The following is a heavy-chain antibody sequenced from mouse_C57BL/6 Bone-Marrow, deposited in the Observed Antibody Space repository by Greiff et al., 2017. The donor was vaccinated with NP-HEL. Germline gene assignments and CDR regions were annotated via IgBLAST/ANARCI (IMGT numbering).Heavy chain of an antibody. D-gene: IGHD3-2*02. J-gene: IGHJ4*01. CDR3: ARTAQATFDAMDY. CDR2: IDPSDSYT. CDR1: GYTFTSYW. Sequence: QVQLQQPGAELVRPGTSVKLSCKASGYTFTSYWMHWVKQRPGQGLEWIGVIDPSDSYTNYNQKFKGKATLTVDTSSSTAYMQLSSLTSEDSAVYYCARTAQATFDAMDYWGQGTAVTVSS. V-gene: IGHV1-59*01.